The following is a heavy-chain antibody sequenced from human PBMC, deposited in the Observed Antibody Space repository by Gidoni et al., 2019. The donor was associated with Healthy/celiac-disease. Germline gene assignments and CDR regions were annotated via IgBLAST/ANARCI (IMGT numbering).Heavy chain of an antibody. CDR1: GSTFTIYY. CDR3: AREGITMVRGVITPYYFDY. V-gene: IGHV1-46*01. Sequence: QVQLVQSGAEVKKPGASVTVSCKASGSTFTIYYMHWVRQAPGQGLEWMGIINPSGGSTSYAQKFQGRVTMTRDTSTSTVYMELSSLRSEDTAVYYCAREGITMVRGVITPYYFDYWGQGTLVTVSS. CDR2: INPSGGST. J-gene: IGHJ4*02. D-gene: IGHD3-10*01.